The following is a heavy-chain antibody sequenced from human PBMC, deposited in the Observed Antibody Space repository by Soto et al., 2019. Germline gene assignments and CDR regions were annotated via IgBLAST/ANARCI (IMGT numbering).Heavy chain of an antibody. CDR3: HGYGY. Sequence: PGLSLRLSWVVSWCTVSSTNYMSWVRQAPGKGLEWVSVIYPGGTTFYTDSVKGRFTISRDNSKNTLYLQMNSLRAEDTAVYYCHGYGYWGQGTLVTVSS. D-gene: IGHD5-12*01. CDR1: WCTVSSTNY. V-gene: IGHV3-53*01. CDR2: IYPGGTT. J-gene: IGHJ4*02.